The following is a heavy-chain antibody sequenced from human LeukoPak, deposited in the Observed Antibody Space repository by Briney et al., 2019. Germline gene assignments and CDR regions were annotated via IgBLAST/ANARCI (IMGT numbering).Heavy chain of an antibody. CDR2: INGDGSIT. Sequence: GGFLRLSCAASGFTFSTSWMNWVRQAPGKGPVWVSRINGDGSITTYADSVKGRFTTSRDNAKNALSLQMNSLRAEDTAVYYCRYGSSSGDYWGQGTLVTVSS. D-gene: IGHD6-6*01. CDR1: GFTFSTSW. J-gene: IGHJ4*02. V-gene: IGHV3-74*01. CDR3: RYGSSSGDY.